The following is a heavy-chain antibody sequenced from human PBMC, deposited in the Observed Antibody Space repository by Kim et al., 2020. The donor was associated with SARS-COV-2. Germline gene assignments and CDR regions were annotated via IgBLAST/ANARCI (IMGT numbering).Heavy chain of an antibody. CDR3: ARCIAAKVGYYYYMDV. J-gene: IGHJ6*03. CDR1: GGSISSYY. D-gene: IGHD6-25*01. Sequence: SETLSLTCTVSGGSISSYYWSWIRQPPGKGLEWIGYIYYSGSTNYNPSLKSRVTISVDTSKNQFSLKLSSVTAADTAVYYCARCIAAKVGYYYYMDVWGKGTTVTVSS. CDR2: IYYSGST. V-gene: IGHV4-59*01.